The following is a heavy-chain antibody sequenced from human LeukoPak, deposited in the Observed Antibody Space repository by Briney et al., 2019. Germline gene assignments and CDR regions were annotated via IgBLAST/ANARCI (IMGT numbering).Heavy chain of an antibody. Sequence: GGSLRLSCAASGFTFSSYEMNWVRQAPGKGLEWVSYISSSGSTIYYADSVKGRFTISRDNAKNSLYLQMNSRRAEDTAVYYCARVSDSDYYDSSGSDGDAFDIWGQGTMVTVSS. V-gene: IGHV3-48*03. CDR1: GFTFSSYE. CDR2: ISSSGSTI. J-gene: IGHJ3*02. CDR3: ARVSDSDYYDSSGSDGDAFDI. D-gene: IGHD3-22*01.